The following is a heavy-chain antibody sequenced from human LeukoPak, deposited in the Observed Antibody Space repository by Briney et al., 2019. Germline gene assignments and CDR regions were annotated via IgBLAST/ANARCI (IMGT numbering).Heavy chain of an antibody. D-gene: IGHD3-16*01. J-gene: IGHJ3*01. Sequence: GGSLRLSCAASGFTFSSFEMKWVRQAPGKGLEWVSYISSGGSTIYYADSGKGRFTISRDNLKNTLYVQMHSLRAEDTAVFYRARDRDDYVWGSYLGAFDVWGHGTTVTVSS. V-gene: IGHV3-48*03. CDR3: ARDRDDYVWGSYLGAFDV. CDR2: ISSGGSTI. CDR1: GFTFSSFE.